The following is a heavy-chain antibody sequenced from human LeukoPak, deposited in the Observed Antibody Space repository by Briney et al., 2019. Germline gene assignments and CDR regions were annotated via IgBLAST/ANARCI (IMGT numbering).Heavy chain of an antibody. D-gene: IGHD2-15*01. CDR3: ARVSCSGGSCPFGSWFDP. CDR1: GGSITSSSYY. V-gene: IGHV4-39*01. CDR2: IYYSGST. J-gene: IGHJ5*02. Sequence: SETLSLTCTVSGGSITSSSYYWGWIRQPPGKGLEWIGSIYYSGSTYYNPSLKSRITISVDTSKNQFSLKLSSVTAADTAVYYCARVSCSGGSCPFGSWFDPWGQGTLVTVSS.